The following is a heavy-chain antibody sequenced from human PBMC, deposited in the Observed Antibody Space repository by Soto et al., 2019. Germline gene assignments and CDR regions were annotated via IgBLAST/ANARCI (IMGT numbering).Heavy chain of an antibody. D-gene: IGHD3-22*01. CDR2: IGSGGSFI. J-gene: IGHJ4*02. CDR1: GFTFSRYS. V-gene: IGHV3-21*01. Sequence: PVGSLRLSCVASGFTFSRYSMNWVRQAPGRGLEWVSSIGSGGSFIYYADSLKGRFTISRDNAKNSLYLQMSGLRAEDTAVYYCVRLYDSSGYYYFDYWGQGTPVTVSS. CDR3: VRLYDSSGYYYFDY.